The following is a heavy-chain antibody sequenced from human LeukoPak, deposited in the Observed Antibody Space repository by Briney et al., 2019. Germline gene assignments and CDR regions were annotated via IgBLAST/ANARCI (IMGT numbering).Heavy chain of an antibody. CDR1: SGSVNSGGYY. V-gene: IGHV4-31*03. Sequence: PSETLSLTCTVSSGSVNSGGYYWSWIRQYPGRGLEWIGYIYFSGSTFYNPSFESRVFISLDTSKNQFSLRLSSVTAADTAIYYCARQPPGSGYQYRYYFDYWGQGTLVTVSS. CDR3: ARQPPGSGYQYRYYFDY. D-gene: IGHD3-22*01. J-gene: IGHJ4*02. CDR2: IYFSGST.